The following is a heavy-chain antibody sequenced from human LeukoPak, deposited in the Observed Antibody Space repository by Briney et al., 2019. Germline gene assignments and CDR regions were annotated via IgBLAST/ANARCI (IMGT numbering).Heavy chain of an antibody. CDR3: ARDLGNSGWYTFDY. Sequence: SQTLSLTCAISVDSVSSNNGASNWIRQSPSRGLEWLGRTYYRSKRYNDYAESMKGRITINSDTSKNQFSLQLNPVTPEDTAVYYCARDLGNSGWYTFDYWGQGTPVTVSP. J-gene: IGHJ4*02. CDR2: TYYRSKRYN. CDR1: VDSVSSNNGA. D-gene: IGHD6-19*01. V-gene: IGHV6-1*01.